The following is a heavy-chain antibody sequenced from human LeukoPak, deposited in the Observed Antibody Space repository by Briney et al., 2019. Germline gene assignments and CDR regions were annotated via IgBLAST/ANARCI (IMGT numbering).Heavy chain of an antibody. CDR1: GFTFSSYS. CDR3: ARDSQRYSYGYADY. D-gene: IGHD5-18*01. CDR2: ISSSSSTI. Sequence: GGSLRLSCAASGFTFSSYSMNWVRQAPGKGLEWVSYISSSSSTIYYVDSVKGRFTISRDNAKNSLYLQMNSLRDEDTAVYYCARDSQRYSYGYADYWGQGTLVTVSS. J-gene: IGHJ4*02. V-gene: IGHV3-48*02.